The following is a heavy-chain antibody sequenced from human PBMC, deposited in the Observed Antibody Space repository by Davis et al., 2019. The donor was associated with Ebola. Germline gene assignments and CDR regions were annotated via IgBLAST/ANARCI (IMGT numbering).Heavy chain of an antibody. V-gene: IGHV5-51*01. D-gene: IGHD6-25*01. CDR2: INPGDSDT. Sequence: GESLKISCKGSGYSFTNYWIAWVRQMPGKGLEWMGIINPGDSDTRYSPSFQGLVTISADKSITTADLQWSSLKASDTAVYYCARRGTSGWTRAWFDPWGQGTLVTVSS. CDR3: ARRGTSGWTRAWFDP. J-gene: IGHJ5*02. CDR1: GYSFTNYW.